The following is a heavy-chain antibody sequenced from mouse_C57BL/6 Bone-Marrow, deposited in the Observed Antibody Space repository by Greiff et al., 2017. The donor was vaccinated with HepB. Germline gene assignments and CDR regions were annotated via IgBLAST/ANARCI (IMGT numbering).Heavy chain of an antibody. CDR3: ARERGLAWFAY. V-gene: IGHV1-64*01. Sequence: VQLQQPGAELVKPGASVKLSCKASGYTFTSYWMHWVKQRPGQGLEWIGMIHPNSGSTNYNEKFKSKATLTVDKSSSTAYMQLSSLTSEDSAVYYCARERGLAWFAYGGQGTLVTVSA. CDR1: GYTFTSYW. CDR2: IHPNSGST. J-gene: IGHJ3*01.